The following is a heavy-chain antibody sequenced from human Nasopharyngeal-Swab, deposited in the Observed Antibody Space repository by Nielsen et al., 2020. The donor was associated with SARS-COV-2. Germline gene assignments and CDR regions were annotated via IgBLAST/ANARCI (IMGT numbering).Heavy chain of an antibody. CDR2: IRSKAYGGTT. V-gene: IGHV3-49*04. Sequence: GESLKISCTASGFTFGDYAMSWVRQAPGKGLEWVGFIRSKAYGGTTKYAASVKGRFTISRDDSKSIAYLQMNSLKTEDTAVYYCTRTDDFWSGYSIFDYWGQGTLVTVSS. D-gene: IGHD3-3*01. J-gene: IGHJ4*02. CDR3: TRTDDFWSGYSIFDY. CDR1: GFTFGDYA.